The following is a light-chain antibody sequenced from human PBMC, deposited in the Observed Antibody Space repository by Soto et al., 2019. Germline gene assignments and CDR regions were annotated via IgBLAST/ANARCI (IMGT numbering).Light chain of an antibody. CDR3: SSYTSRSTLV. CDR2: DVS. CDR1: SSDVGGYNY. J-gene: IGLJ2*01. Sequence: QSALTQPASVSGSPGQSITISCTGTSSDVGGYNYVSWYQQHPGKAPKVMIYDVSNRPSGVSNRFSGSKSGNTASLTISGLQAEDEADYYCSSYTSRSTLVFGGGTKLTVL. V-gene: IGLV2-14*01.